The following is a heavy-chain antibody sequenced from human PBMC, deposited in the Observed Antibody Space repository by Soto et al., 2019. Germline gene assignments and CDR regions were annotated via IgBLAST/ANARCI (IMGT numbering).Heavy chain of an antibody. V-gene: IGHV4-4*02. J-gene: IGHJ4*02. CDR3: VRRPGWYTIDS. CDR2: MLHSGST. CDR1: GDSVISNWW. D-gene: IGHD6-19*01. Sequence: QLQLQESGPGLVKPSGTLSLTCAVSGDSVISNWWWGWVRQSPGKGVEWIADMLHSGSTNYSPSRVRRVTFSVDKSKNQFSLQMNSVTAADTAVYFCVRRPGWYTIDSWGQGILVTVSS.